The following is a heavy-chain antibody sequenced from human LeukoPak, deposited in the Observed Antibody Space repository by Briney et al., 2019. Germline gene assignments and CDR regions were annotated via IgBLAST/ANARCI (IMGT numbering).Heavy chain of an antibody. V-gene: IGHV1-69*06. D-gene: IGHD6-6*01. Sequence: SVKVSCKASGGTFISYAISWERQAPGQPLEWMGRIIPIFGTANYAQKFQGRVTITADKSTRSAYMELSSLRSEDTPFYYYARDRGRAARVVGAFDIWGRGTMVTVSS. CDR3: ARDRGRAARVVGAFDI. CDR1: GGTFISYA. J-gene: IGHJ3*02. CDR2: IIPIFGTA.